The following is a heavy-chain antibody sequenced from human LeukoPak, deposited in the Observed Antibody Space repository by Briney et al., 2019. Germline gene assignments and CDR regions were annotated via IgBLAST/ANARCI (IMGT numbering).Heavy chain of an antibody. V-gene: IGHV4-39*01. CDR3: ARHSFEVATLTPFGS. CDR1: GGSINSNSNY. J-gene: IGHJ4*02. CDR2: ISYSGNT. D-gene: IGHD5-12*01. Sequence: SETLSLTCTVSGGSINSNSNYWGWIRQPPGKGPEWIGSISYSGNTYYRSFLKSRVTISVDTSKNQFSLKLTSMTAEDTAVYYCARHSFEVATLTPFGSWGQGTLVTVSS.